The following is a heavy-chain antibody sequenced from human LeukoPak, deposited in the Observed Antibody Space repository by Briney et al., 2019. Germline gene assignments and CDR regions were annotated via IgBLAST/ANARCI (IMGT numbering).Heavy chain of an antibody. Sequence: SQTLSLTCTVSGGSISSGDYYWSWIRQPPGKGLEWIGYIYYSGSTYYNPSLKSRVTISVDTSKNQFSPKLSSVTAADTAVYYCARVDCSGGSCYSVDYWGQGTLVTVSS. CDR3: ARVDCSGGSCYSVDY. J-gene: IGHJ4*02. CDR2: IYYSGST. V-gene: IGHV4-30-4*01. D-gene: IGHD2-15*01. CDR1: GGSISSGDYY.